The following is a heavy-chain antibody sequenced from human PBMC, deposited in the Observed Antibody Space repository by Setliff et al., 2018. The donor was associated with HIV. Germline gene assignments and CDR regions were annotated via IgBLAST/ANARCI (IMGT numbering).Heavy chain of an antibody. V-gene: IGHV1-69*05. CDR1: GGTFSSNA. Sequence: GASVKVSCKSSGGTFSSNAISWVRQAPGHGLEWIGGIIPILGTTPYSQKFQDRVTITRDESTRTAYLEVNNLGSEDTAIYYCARDRGGSYADACDVWGQGTMVTVTS. CDR3: ARDRGGSYADACDV. CDR2: IIPILGTT. J-gene: IGHJ3*01. D-gene: IGHD1-26*01.